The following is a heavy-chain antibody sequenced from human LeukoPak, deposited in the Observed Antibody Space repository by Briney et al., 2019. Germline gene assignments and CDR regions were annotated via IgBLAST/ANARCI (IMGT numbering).Heavy chain of an antibody. J-gene: IGHJ4*02. D-gene: IGHD3-9*01. CDR3: ARDPHILTGTKLDY. CDR2: ISSSSSTI. Sequence: GGSLRLSCAASGFTFSDYNMNWVRQAPGKGLEWVSYISSSSSTIYYADSVKGRFTISRDNAKNSLYLQMNSLRAEDTAVYYCARDPHILTGTKLDYWGQGTLVTVSS. V-gene: IGHV3-48*01. CDR1: GFTFSDYN.